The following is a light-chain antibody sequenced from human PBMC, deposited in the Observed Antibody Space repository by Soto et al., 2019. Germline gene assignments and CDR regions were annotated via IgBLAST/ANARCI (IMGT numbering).Light chain of an antibody. CDR1: QTVNSK. Sequence: EIVMTQSPATVSVSQGERASLSCRASQTVNSKMAWYQQKPGQGPRLLIYGASTRATGIPARFSGSGSGTEYTLTISSLQLEDFAVYWCQQYSNWPLTFGEGTTVEI. CDR3: QQYSNWPLT. V-gene: IGKV3-15*01. CDR2: GAS. J-gene: IGKJ1*01.